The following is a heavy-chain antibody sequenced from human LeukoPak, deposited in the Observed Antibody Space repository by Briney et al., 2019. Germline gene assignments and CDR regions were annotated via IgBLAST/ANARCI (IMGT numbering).Heavy chain of an antibody. Sequence: PGGSLRLSCAASGFTFSSHAMHWVRQAPGKGLEWVALISDDGGNKYYADSVKGRFTISGDNSKNTLYLQMNSLRAEDTAVYYCARERASDSSGYQLDVWGKGTTVTVSS. D-gene: IGHD3-22*01. CDR3: ARERASDSSGYQLDV. V-gene: IGHV3-30*04. CDR2: ISDDGGNK. J-gene: IGHJ6*04. CDR1: GFTFSSHA.